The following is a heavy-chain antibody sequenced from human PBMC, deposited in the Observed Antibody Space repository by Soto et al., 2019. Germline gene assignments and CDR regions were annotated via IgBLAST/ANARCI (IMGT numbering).Heavy chain of an antibody. CDR3: ARGVWVTDGGMNYYYCYMDV. V-gene: IGHV1-69*02. CDR2: IIPVLNIT. Sequence: QVQLVQSGAEVQKPGSSLRVSCEASGGTLSSYPFNWVRQAPGQGLEWMGRIIPVLNITNYAQNFKGRVTITADKSTSTVYMELSSLRSDDSAIYYCARGVWVTDGGMNYYYCYMDVWGKGSTVTVSS. D-gene: IGHD2-21*02. J-gene: IGHJ6*03. CDR1: GGTLSSYP.